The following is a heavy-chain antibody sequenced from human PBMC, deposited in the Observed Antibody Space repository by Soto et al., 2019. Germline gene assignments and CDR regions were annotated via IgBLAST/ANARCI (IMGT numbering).Heavy chain of an antibody. J-gene: IGHJ4*02. Sequence: QVQLVQSGAEEKKPGASVKVSCKASGYTFTSYAMHWVRRAPGQRLEWMGWINAGNGNTKYSQKFQSRVTITRDTSASTAYMELSSLRSEDTAVYYCARSIVVVTALDYWGQGTLVTVSS. CDR3: ARSIVVVTALDY. CDR1: GYTFTSYA. V-gene: IGHV1-3*05. D-gene: IGHD2-21*02. CDR2: INAGNGNT.